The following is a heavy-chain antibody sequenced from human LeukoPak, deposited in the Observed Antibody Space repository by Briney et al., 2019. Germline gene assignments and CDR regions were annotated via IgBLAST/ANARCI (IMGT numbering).Heavy chain of an antibody. D-gene: IGHD6-13*01. J-gene: IGHJ5*02. CDR2: INPSGGST. Sequence: ASVKVSCKASGYTFTSYYMHWVRQAPGQGLEWMGIINPSGGSTSYAQKFQGRVTITRNMSTSTVYMELSSLRSEDTAVYYCARDPAGDGSSWNNWFNPWGQGTLVTVSS. CDR1: GYTFTSYY. CDR3: ARDPAGDGSSWNNWFNP. V-gene: IGHV1-46*01.